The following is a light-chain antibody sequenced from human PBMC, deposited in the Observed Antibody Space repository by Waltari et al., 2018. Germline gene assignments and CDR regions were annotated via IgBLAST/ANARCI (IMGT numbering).Light chain of an antibody. CDR2: DVS. J-gene: IGLJ2*01. CDR1: SSDIGYYNF. V-gene: IGLV2-14*03. Sequence: QSGLTQPASVSGSPGQSITISCTGTSSDIGYYNFVSWYQQHPGKAPKLVIFDVSRWPSGVSHRFSGSKSGNTASLTISGLQAEDEAAYYCASYTSANTVLFGGGTKVTVL. CDR3: ASYTSANTVL.